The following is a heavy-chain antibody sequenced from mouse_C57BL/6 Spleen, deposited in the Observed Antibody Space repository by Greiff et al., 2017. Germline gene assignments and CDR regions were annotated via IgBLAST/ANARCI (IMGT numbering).Heavy chain of an antibody. D-gene: IGHD1-1*01. CDR2: IWTGGGT. Sequence: VKLVESGPGLVAPSQSLSITCTVSGFSLTSYAISWVRQPPGKGLEWLGVIWTGGGTNYNLALKSILSISKDHSKSQVFLKMTSLQTDDTARYYCARTGYYGSSYRYFDVWGTGTTVTVSS. CDR1: GFSLTSYA. J-gene: IGHJ1*03. CDR3: ARTGYYGSSYRYFDV. V-gene: IGHV2-9-1*01.